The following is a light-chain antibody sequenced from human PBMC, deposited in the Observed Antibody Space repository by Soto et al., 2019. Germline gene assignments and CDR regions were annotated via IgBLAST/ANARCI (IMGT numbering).Light chain of an antibody. CDR3: QQYDTLPPYT. CDR2: GAS. V-gene: IGKV3-20*01. J-gene: IGKJ2*01. CDR1: QTISNTF. Sequence: EIVLTQSPGTLSLSPGERATLSCRASQTISNTFLAWYQQRPGQAPRLLIYGASGRAAGIPDRFSGSGSGTDFTFTISSLQPEDIATYYCQQYDTLPPYTFGQGTNLEIK.